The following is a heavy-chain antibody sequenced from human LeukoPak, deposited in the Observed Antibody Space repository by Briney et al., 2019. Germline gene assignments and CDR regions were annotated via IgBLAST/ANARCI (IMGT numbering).Heavy chain of an antibody. V-gene: IGHV1-46*01. CDR3: ASSSGWYFAAEYFQH. CDR2: INPSGGSK. J-gene: IGHJ1*01. CDR1: GYTFTSYY. D-gene: IGHD6-19*01. Sequence: ASVKVSCKASGYTFTSYYMHWVRQAPGQGLEWMGIINPSGGSKSYAQKFQGRVTMTRDTSTSTVYMELSSLRSEDTAVYYCASSSGWYFAAEYFQHWGQGTLVTVSS.